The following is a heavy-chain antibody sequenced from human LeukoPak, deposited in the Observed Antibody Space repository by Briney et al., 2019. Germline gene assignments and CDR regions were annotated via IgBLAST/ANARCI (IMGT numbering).Heavy chain of an antibody. Sequence: QPGGSLRLSCAASGFTFSSYGMHWLRQAPGKGLEGVAFIRYDGSNKYYADSVKGRFTISRDNSKNTLYLQMNSLRAEDTAVYYCAKTGPSYCSGGSCYPYYFDYWGQGTLVTVSS. V-gene: IGHV3-30*02. J-gene: IGHJ4*02. D-gene: IGHD2-15*01. CDR3: AKTGPSYCSGGSCYPYYFDY. CDR1: GFTFSSYG. CDR2: IRYDGSNK.